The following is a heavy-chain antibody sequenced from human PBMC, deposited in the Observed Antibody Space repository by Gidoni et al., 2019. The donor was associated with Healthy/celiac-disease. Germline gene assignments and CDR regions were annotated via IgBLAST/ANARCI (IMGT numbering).Heavy chain of an antibody. Sequence: GGGLVQPGGSLRLSCSASGFTFSSYAMHWVRQAPGKGLEYVSAISSNGGSTCYADSVKGRFTISRDNSKNTLYLQMSSLRAEDTAVYYCVKGGTYYDILTGYGSDFDYWGQGTLVTVSS. CDR3: VKGGTYYDILTGYGSDFDY. J-gene: IGHJ4*02. CDR2: ISSNGGST. D-gene: IGHD3-9*01. CDR1: GFTFSSYA. V-gene: IGHV3-64D*06.